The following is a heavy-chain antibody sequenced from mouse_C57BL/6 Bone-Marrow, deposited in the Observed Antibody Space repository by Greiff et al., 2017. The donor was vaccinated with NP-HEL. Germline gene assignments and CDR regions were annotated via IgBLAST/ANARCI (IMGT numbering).Heavy chain of an antibody. CDR1: GYTFTSYW. CDR2: IYPGSGST. CDR3: ARGDFYAMDY. V-gene: IGHV1-55*01. D-gene: IGHD3-3*01. Sequence: QVQLQQPGAELVKPGASVKMSCKASGYTFTSYWITWVKQRPGQGLEWIGDIYPGSGSTNYNEKFKGKSTLTVDKSSSTAYMQLSSLTSEDSAVYYCARGDFYAMDYWGQGTSVTVSS. J-gene: IGHJ4*01.